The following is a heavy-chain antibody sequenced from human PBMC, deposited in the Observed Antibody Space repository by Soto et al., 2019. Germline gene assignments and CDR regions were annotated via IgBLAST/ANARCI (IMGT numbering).Heavy chain of an antibody. CDR2: ISPTGEQR. CDR1: RFTFRNYG. CDR3: AKRYGSGSYRDFNSYYGMDI. J-gene: IGHJ6*02. Sequence: GGSLRLSCAASRFTFRNYGMSWVRQGPGKGLEWVSGISPTGEQRFYVDSVKGRFFISRDNSQNTLSLEMSNLRADDTAVYYCAKRYGSGSYRDFNSYYGMDIWGQGTSVTVS. V-gene: IGHV3-23*01. D-gene: IGHD3-10*01.